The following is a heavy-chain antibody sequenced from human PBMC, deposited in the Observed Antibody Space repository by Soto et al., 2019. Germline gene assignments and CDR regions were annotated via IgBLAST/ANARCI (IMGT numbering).Heavy chain of an antibody. CDR1: GYTLTELS. V-gene: IGHV1-24*01. Sequence: ASVKVSCKVSGYTLTELSMHWVRQAPGKGLEWMGGFDPEDGETIYAQKFQGRVTMTEDTSTDTAYMELSSLRSEDTAVYYCATPHDFWGGYLVLGYWGQGTLVTVSS. CDR3: ATPHDFWGGYLVLGY. J-gene: IGHJ4*02. CDR2: FDPEDGET. D-gene: IGHD3-3*01.